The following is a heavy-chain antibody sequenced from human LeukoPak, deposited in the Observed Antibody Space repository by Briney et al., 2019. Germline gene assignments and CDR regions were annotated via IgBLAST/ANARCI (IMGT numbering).Heavy chain of an antibody. J-gene: IGHJ5*02. CDR2: IRSKAYGGTS. CDR1: GFTFGDYA. D-gene: IGHD2-15*01. V-gene: IGHV3-49*04. CDR3: TRIDYCSGGSCSFDP. Sequence: GGSLRLSCTASGFTFGDYAMNWVRQAPGKGLESVGFIRSKAYGGTSEYAASVSGRFTISRDDFKSIAYLQMNSLKTEDTAVYYCTRIDYCSGGSCSFDPWGQGTLVIVSS.